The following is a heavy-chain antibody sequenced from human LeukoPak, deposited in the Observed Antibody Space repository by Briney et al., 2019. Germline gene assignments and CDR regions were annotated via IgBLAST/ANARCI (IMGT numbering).Heavy chain of an antibody. CDR2: VYYSGTT. Sequence: SETLSLTCTVSGGSISSYYWSWIRQPPGKGLEWIGYVYYSGTTNYKYKSSLRSRVTISVDTSKNQFSLRLSSVTAADTAVYYCARSDRDLWYFDLWGRGTLVTVSS. J-gene: IGHJ2*01. V-gene: IGHV4-59*01. CDR1: GGSISSYY. CDR3: ARSDRDLWYFDL.